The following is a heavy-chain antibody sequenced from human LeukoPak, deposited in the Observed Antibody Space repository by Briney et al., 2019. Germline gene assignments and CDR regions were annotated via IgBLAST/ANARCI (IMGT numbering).Heavy chain of an antibody. V-gene: IGHV4-34*01. J-gene: IGHJ6*03. D-gene: IGHD3-9*01. CDR3: ARLLAGFDRGKSYYYYYMDV. CDR1: GGSFSGYY. CDR2: INHSGST. Sequence: SETLSLTCAVYGGSFSGYYWSWIRQPPGKGLEWIGEINHSGSTNYNPSLKSRVTISVDTSKNQFSLKLSSVTAADTAVYYCARLLAGFDRGKSYYYYYMDVWGKGTTVTISS.